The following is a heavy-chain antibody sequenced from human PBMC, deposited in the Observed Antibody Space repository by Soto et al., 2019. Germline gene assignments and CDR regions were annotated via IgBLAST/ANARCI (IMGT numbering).Heavy chain of an antibody. CDR1: GGSISSSSYY. CDR2: IYYSGST. Sequence: SSETLSLTCTVSGGSISSSSYYWGWIRQPPGKGLEWIGSIYYSGSTYYNPSLKSRVTISVDTSKNQFSLKLSSVTAADTAVYYCARQVLLASAGPPGPHWFDPWGQGTLVTVSS. D-gene: IGHD6-13*01. J-gene: IGHJ5*02. CDR3: ARQVLLASAGPPGPHWFDP. V-gene: IGHV4-39*01.